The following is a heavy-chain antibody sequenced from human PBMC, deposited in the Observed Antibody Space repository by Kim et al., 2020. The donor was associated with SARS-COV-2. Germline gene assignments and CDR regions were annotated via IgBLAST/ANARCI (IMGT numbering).Heavy chain of an antibody. V-gene: IGHV3-30-3*01. CDR2: ISYDGNNK. CDR3: EGSFHY. Sequence: GGSLRLTCEASGFTFSSYVMHWVRQAPGKGLEWVAGISYDGNNKYYTDSVRGRFTISRDDGKNTLFLQMNGLRSEDTAVYYCEGSFHYWGQGTLVAVSP. CDR1: GFTFSSYV. D-gene: IGHD3-10*01. J-gene: IGHJ4*02.